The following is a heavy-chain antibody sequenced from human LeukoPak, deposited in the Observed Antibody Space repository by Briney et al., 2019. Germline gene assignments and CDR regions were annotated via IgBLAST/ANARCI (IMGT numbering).Heavy chain of an antibody. CDR2: IYHSGST. V-gene: IGHV4-38-2*01. D-gene: IGHD4-17*01. J-gene: IGHJ4*02. Sequence: SGTLSLTCAVSGYSISSGYYWGWIRQPPGKGLEWIGSIYHSGSTYYNPSLKSRVTISVDTSKNQFSLKLSSVTAADMAVYYCARHTQDYGDYQFDYWGQGTLVIVSS. CDR1: GYSISSGYY. CDR3: ARHTQDYGDYQFDY.